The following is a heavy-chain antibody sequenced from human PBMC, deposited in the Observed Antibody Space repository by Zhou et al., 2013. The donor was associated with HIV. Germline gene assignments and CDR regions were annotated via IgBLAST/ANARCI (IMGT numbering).Heavy chain of an antibody. V-gene: IGHV4-59*10. D-gene: IGHD3-10*01. CDR1: GGSFSGYY. Sequence: VQLQQWGAGLLKPSETLSLTCAVYGGSFSGYYWSWIRQPAGKGLEWIGHIYTSGSTDYNPSLKSRVTISVDTSKNQFSLKLSSVTAADTAVYYCASTGALEYYYYIDVWGKGTTVTVSS. CDR2: IYTSGST. CDR3: ASTGALEYYYYIDV. J-gene: IGHJ6*03.